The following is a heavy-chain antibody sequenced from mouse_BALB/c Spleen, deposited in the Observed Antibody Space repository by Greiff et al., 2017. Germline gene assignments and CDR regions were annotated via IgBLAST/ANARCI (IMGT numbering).Heavy chain of an antibody. CDR2: ISSGSSTI. J-gene: IGHJ1*01. CDR3: ARGGLHYYGYGYFDV. V-gene: IGHV5-17*02. Sequence: EVHLVESGGGLVQPGGSRKLSCAASGFTFSSFGMHWVRQAPEKGLEWVAYISSGSSTIYYADTVKGRFTISRDNPKNTLFLQMTSLRSEDTAMYYCARGGLHYYGYGYFDVWGAGTTVTVSS. CDR1: GFTFSSFG. D-gene: IGHD1-2*01.